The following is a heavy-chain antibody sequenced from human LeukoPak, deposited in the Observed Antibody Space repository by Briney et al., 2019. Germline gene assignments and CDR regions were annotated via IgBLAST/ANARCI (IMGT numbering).Heavy chain of an antibody. CDR3: ARGYCTSTSCYNDY. CDR1: GFTVSSNY. D-gene: IGHD2-2*02. Sequence: TGGSLRLSCAASGFTVSSNYMSWVRQAPGKGLEWVSVIYSGGSTYYADSVKGRFTISRDNSKNTLYLQMNSLRAEDTAVYYCARGYCTSTSCYNDYWGQGTLVTVSS. J-gene: IGHJ4*02. V-gene: IGHV3-53*01. CDR2: IYSGGST.